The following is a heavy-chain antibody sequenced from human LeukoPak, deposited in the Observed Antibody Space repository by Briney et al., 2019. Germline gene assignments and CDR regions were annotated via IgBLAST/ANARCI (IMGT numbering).Heavy chain of an antibody. Sequence: GASLRVSCKTSGYSFTDYYIHWVRHAPGQGLEWMGWINPKSGRTSSARKFQGRVTMTRDPSISTLYIDMAWLTSDDTAIYFCARADFVDARPYLLGPWGRGT. CDR3: ARADFVDARPYLLGP. V-gene: IGHV1-2*02. J-gene: IGHJ5*02. CDR2: INPKSGRT. D-gene: IGHD3-3*01. CDR1: GYSFTDYY.